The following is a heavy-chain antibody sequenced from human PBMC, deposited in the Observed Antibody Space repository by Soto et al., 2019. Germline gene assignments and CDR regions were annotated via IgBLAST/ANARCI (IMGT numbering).Heavy chain of an antibody. Sequence: KTSETLSLTCTVSGGSISSYYWSWIRQPPGKGLEWIGYIYYSGSTNYNPSLKSRVTISVDTSKNQLSLKLSSVTAADTAVYYCARAQRMDGSGSYYDYWGQGTLVTVSS. CDR1: GGSISSYY. D-gene: IGHD3-10*01. CDR3: ARAQRMDGSGSYYDY. V-gene: IGHV4-59*01. J-gene: IGHJ4*02. CDR2: IYYSGST.